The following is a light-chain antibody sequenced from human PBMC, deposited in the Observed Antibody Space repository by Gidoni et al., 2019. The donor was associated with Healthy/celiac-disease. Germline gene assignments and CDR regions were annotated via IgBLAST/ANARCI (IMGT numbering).Light chain of an antibody. CDR3: QQYYSTPPYT. CDR1: QSVLYSSNNKNY. Sequence: DIVMTQSPDPLAVSLGERATINCKSSQSVLYSSNNKNYLAWYQQKPGQSPKLLRYWASTRESGVPDRFSGSGSGTDFTLTISRLQAEDVAVYYCQQYYSTPPYTFGQGTKLEIK. V-gene: IGKV4-1*01. CDR2: WAS. J-gene: IGKJ2*01.